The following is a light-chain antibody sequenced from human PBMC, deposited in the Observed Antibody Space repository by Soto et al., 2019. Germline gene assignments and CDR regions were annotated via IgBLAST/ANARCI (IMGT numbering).Light chain of an antibody. CDR1: SSDVGGYNY. CDR3: SSYTSSSTLV. V-gene: IGLV2-14*01. CDR2: EVS. J-gene: IGLJ2*01. Sequence: QSALTQPASVSGSPGQSITISCTGISSDVGGYNYVSWYQQHPGKAPKLMIYEVSNRPSGVSNRFSGSKSGNTVSLTISGLQAEDEADYYCSSYTSSSTLVFGGGTQLTVL.